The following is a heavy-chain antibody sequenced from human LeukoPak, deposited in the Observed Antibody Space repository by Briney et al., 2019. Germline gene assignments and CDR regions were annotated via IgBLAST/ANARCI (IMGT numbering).Heavy chain of an antibody. J-gene: IGHJ3*01. V-gene: IGHV3-21*01. D-gene: IGHD2-2*01. Sequence: PGGSLRLSCTAYGFNLNEFNMNWVRQAPGQGLEWVSSITTTPGHVYYADSVQGRFSISTDNAKNSLYLQINSLSAEDTAIYYCARDLPVVVVPVAPIRRNYFWGGSHYQPQGTPTENAFDLWGQGTMVTVSS. CDR3: ARDLPVVVVPVAPIRRNYFWGGSHYQPQGTPTENAFDL. CDR1: GFNLNEFN. CDR2: ITTTPGHV.